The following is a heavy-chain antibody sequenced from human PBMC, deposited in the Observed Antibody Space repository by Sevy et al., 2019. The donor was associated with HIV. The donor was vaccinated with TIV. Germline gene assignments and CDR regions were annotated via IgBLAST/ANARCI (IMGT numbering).Heavy chain of an antibody. V-gene: IGHV3-48*02. D-gene: IGHD5-18*01. CDR1: GFTFSPHS. CDR2: ISKDSTTI. J-gene: IGHJ4*02. Sequence: GGSLRLSCAASGFTFSPHSFNWVRQAPGKGLEWIAYISKDSTTIRYSDSVRGRFAISRDDIKNSLYLQMNSLRDDDTAMYYCSSGTARTYSYNVMSGGYIEYWGQGTLVTVSS. CDR3: SSGTARTYSYNVMSGGYIEY.